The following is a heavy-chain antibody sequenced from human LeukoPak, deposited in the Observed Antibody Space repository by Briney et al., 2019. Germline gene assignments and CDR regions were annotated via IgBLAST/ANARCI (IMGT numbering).Heavy chain of an antibody. CDR2: INHSGST. V-gene: IGHV4-34*01. Sequence: PSETLSLTCAVYGGSFSGYYWSWIRQPPGKGLEWIGEINHSGSTNYNPSLKSRVTISVDTSKNQFSPKLSSVTAAGTAVYYCARSPTVSPDPWGQGTLVTVSS. J-gene: IGHJ5*02. CDR1: GGSFSGYY. CDR3: ARSPTVSPDP. D-gene: IGHD4-17*01.